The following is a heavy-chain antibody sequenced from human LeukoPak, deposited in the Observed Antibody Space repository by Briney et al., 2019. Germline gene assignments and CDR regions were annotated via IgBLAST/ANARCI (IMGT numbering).Heavy chain of an antibody. D-gene: IGHD2-2*02. Sequence: SQTLSLTCTVSGGSICSGGYYWSWIRQHPGKGLEWIGYIYYSGSTYYNPSLKSRVTISVDTSKNQFSLKLSSVTAADTAVYYCAGGYCSSTSCYSFDYWGQGTLVTVSS. J-gene: IGHJ4*02. CDR1: GGSICSGGYY. CDR2: IYYSGST. CDR3: AGGYCSSTSCYSFDY. V-gene: IGHV4-31*03.